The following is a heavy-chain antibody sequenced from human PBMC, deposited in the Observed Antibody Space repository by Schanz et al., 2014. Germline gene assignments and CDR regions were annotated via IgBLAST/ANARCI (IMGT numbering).Heavy chain of an antibody. CDR1: GGSISSGVW. CDR3: TRSTLWSYDV. CDR2: IFHSGTT. J-gene: IGHJ3*01. Sequence: QVQLQESGPGLVKPSGTLSLTCVVSGGSISSGVWWTWARQSPGKGLEWIGEIFHSGTTNYNPSLESRVTISVDKSKNQFSLILSSMTAADTAMYYCTRSTLWSYDVWGRGTMVIVSS. D-gene: IGHD2-21*01. V-gene: IGHV4-4*02.